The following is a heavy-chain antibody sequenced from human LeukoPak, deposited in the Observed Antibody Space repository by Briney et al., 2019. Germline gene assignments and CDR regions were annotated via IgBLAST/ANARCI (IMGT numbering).Heavy chain of an antibody. CDR2: IYYSGTT. CDR3: ARRTYGRYYFAY. J-gene: IGHJ4*02. CDR1: GFTFSSYA. V-gene: IGHV4-39*01. D-gene: IGHD3-10*01. Sequence: GSLRLSCAASGFTFSSYAMHWIRQPPGKGLEWIGSIYYSGTTYYNPSLKSRVTISVDTSKNQFSLKLSSVTAADTAVYYCARRTYGRYYFAYWGQGSLVTVSS.